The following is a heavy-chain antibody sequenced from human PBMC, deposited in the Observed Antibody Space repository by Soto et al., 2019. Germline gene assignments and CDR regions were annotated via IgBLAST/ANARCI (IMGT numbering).Heavy chain of an antibody. D-gene: IGHD5-18*01. V-gene: IGHV4-30-4*01. CDR2: IYYSGST. CDR1: GGSISSGDYS. J-gene: IGHJ4*02. CDR3: ASSRYGYIFYDY. Sequence: QVQLQESGPGLVTPSQTLSLTCTVSGGSISSGDYSWSWIRQPPGKGLEWIGDIYYSGSTYYNPSLKSRLTISVDTSKNQFSLRLSSVTAADTAVYYCASSRYGYIFYDYWGQGTLVTVSS.